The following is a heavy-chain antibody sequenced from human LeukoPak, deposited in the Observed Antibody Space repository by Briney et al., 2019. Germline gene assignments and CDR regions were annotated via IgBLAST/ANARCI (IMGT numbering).Heavy chain of an antibody. CDR2: IYTIDRT. CDR1: GASISSYY. Sequence: SETLSPTCNVSGASISSYYWNWIRQPPGNGLGWIGYIYTIDRTNYNHSHMSRVTMSVDTSKNHVSLNLTSVTAADTAVYYCASSYSGSYPFDYWGQGNLVTVSS. CDR3: ASSYSGSYPFDY. V-gene: IGHV4-4*09. D-gene: IGHD1-26*01. J-gene: IGHJ4*02.